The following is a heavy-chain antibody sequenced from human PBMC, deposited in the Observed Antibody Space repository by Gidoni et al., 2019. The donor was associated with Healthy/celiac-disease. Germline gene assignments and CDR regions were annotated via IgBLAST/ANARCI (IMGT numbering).Heavy chain of an antibody. CDR1: GCTCSSCD. CDR2: MNPHSGNA. D-gene: IGHD2-21*02. J-gene: IGHJ4*02. Sequence: GCTCSSCDVNGMRQATGQGLEWVGWMNPHSGNAGYAQTFQSRVTMTRISSISTAYMDLGSVGSDDAPVYYVARGRGDSLDYWGQGTLVTVSS. V-gene: IGHV1-8*01. CDR3: ARGRGDSLDY.